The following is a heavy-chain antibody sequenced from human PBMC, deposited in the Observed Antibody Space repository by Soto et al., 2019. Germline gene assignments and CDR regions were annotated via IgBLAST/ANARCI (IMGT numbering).Heavy chain of an antibody. J-gene: IGHJ4*02. CDR2: ISAYNGNT. Sequence: GASVKVSCKASWYTFTRYGISWGRQAPGKRVEWMGWISAYNGNTNYAQKLQGRVTMTTDTSTSTAYMELRSLKSDDTAVYYCARGRGYCSGGSCYPLDFDYWGQGTLVTVSS. CDR1: WYTFTRYG. D-gene: IGHD2-15*01. V-gene: IGHV1-18*01. CDR3: ARGRGYCSGGSCYPLDFDY.